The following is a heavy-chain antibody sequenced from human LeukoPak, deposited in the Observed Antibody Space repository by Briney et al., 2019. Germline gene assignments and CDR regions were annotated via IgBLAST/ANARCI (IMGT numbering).Heavy chain of an antibody. J-gene: IGHJ4*02. D-gene: IGHD5-18*01. CDR3: VRDQPIGYSNGYPFDY. CDR2: ISSSGSTI. Sequence: GGSLRLSCTASGFTFSDYYMSWIRQAPGKGLEWVSYISSSGSTIYYADSVKGRFTISRDNAKNSLYLQMNSLRAEDTAVYYCVRDQPIGYSNGYPFDYWGQGTLVTVSS. V-gene: IGHV3-11*04. CDR1: GFTFSDYY.